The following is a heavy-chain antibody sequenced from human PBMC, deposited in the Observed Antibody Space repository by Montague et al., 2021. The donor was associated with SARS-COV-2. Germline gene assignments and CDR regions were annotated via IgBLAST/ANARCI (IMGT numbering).Heavy chain of an antibody. D-gene: IGHD1-14*01. Sequence: TLSLTCTVSGGSISSPGYYWTWIRQRPGGDLEWLGYLYYNGMTHYSPSLKSRASFPLDTSKNQFSLKLTSATATDSALYFCVSSLPGNQFQFDYWGQGALVTVSS. V-gene: IGHV4-31*03. J-gene: IGHJ4*02. CDR1: GGSISSPGYY. CDR3: VSSLPGNQFQFDY. CDR2: LYYNGMT.